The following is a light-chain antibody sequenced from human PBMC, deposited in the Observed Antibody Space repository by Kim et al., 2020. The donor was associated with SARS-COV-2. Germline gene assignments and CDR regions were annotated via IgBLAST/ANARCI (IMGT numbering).Light chain of an antibody. J-gene: IGKJ2*01. CDR2: HTS. CDR3: QQYGGSPPIT. V-gene: IGKV3-20*01. CDR1: QSVSSSF. Sequence: PGERATLSCRASQSVSSSFLTWYQQKPGQAPRLLIYHTSKRATGIPDRFSGSGSGTDFTLIISRLEPEDIAVYYCQQYGGSPPITFGQGTKLEIK.